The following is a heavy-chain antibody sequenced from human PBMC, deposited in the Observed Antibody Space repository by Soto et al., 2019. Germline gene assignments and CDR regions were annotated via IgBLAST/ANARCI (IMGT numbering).Heavy chain of an antibody. V-gene: IGHV3-30-3*01. Sequence: QVQLVESGGGVVQPGRSLRLSCAASGFTFSSYAMHWVRQAPGKGLEWVAVISYDGSNKYYAESVKGRFTISRDNSTNTLYLQMNSLRAENTAVYYCARPRLVRYYYYGMDVWGQGTTVTVSS. D-gene: IGHD6-19*01. J-gene: IGHJ6*02. CDR1: GFTFSSYA. CDR2: ISYDGSNK. CDR3: ARPRLVRYYYYGMDV.